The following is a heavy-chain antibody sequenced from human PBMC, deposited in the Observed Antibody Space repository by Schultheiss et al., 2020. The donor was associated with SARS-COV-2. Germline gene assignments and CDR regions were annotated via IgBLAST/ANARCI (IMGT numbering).Heavy chain of an antibody. V-gene: IGHV1-2*02. CDR2: INPNSGGT. D-gene: IGHD4-17*01. Sequence: ASVKVSCKASGYTFTGYYMHWVRQAPGQGLEWMGWINPNSGGTNYAQKFQGRVTMTRNTSISTAYMELSSLRSEDTAVYYCARDRLYGRDGMDVWGQGTTVTVSS. CDR3: ARDRLYGRDGMDV. J-gene: IGHJ6*02. CDR1: GYTFTGYY.